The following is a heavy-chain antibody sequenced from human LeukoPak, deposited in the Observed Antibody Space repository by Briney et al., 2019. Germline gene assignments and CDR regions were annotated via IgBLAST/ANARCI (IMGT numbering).Heavy chain of an antibody. CDR2: ISAYNGNT. D-gene: IGHD2-8*02. J-gene: IGHJ4*02. CDR1: GYTFTSYG. V-gene: IGHV1-18*01. CDR3: ARDTDGRQDY. Sequence: ASVKVSCKASGYTFTSYGISWVRQAPGQGLEWMGWISAYNGNTNYAQKFQGRVTITTDESTSTAYMELSSLRSEDTAVYYCARDTDGRQDYWGQGTLVTVSS.